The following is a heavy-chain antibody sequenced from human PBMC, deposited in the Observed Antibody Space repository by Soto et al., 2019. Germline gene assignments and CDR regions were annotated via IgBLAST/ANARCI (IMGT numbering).Heavy chain of an antibody. D-gene: IGHD1-1*01. CDR3: ARGRTVSSIGPLLV. Sequence: QIQLVQSGAEVKKPGASVKVSCKASGYNFFDYGVSWVRQAPGQGLEWMGWVSPKSGNTDFARKVQGRVTMTADTSTNTAYLELRGLRSDDTAVSYCARGRTVSSIGPLLVWGQGTLVSVSS. J-gene: IGHJ1*01. CDR1: GYNFFDYG. CDR2: VSPKSGNT. V-gene: IGHV1-18*01.